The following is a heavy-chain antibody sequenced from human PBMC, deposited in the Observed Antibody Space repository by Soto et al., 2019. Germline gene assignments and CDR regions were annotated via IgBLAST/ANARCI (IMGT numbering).Heavy chain of an antibody. D-gene: IGHD6-19*01. CDR2: IYPGDSET. CDR3: VKQHPLDSRAWHN. J-gene: IGHJ4*02. V-gene: IGHV5-51*01. CDR1: GYSFPSFW. Sequence: PGESLKISCKVSGYSFPSFWIGWVRQMPGKGLEWLGSIYPGDSETRYSPSFQGEVTISADKSITTAYLHWSSLRASDTATYYCVKQHPLDSRAWHNWGQGSLATVSS.